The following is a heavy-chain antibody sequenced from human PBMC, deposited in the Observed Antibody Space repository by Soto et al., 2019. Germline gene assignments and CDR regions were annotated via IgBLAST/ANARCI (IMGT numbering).Heavy chain of an antibody. V-gene: IGHV3-48*04. CDR3: ARFNIVLDRTFDY. CDR2: ISSGGSAI. Sequence: EVQLVESGGGLVQPGGSLRLSCAASGFTFSVYWMHWVRQAPGKGLEWVSYISSGGSAIYYADSVKGRFTISRDNAKNSLYLQMNSLRAEDTAVYYCARFNIVLDRTFDYWGQGTMVTVSS. CDR1: GFTFSVYW. J-gene: IGHJ4*02. D-gene: IGHD2-15*01.